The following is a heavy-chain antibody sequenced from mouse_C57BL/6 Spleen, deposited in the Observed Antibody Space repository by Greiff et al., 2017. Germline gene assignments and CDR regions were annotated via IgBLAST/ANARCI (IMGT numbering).Heavy chain of an antibody. CDR1: GFNIKDYY. J-gene: IGHJ2*01. CDR3: ARSDGSSYYFDY. Sequence: VQLQQSGAELVKPGASVKLSCTASGFNIKDYYMHWVKQRPEQGLEWIGRIDPEDGETKYAPKFKGKATLTADTSSNTAYLQLSSLTSEDTAVYYCARSDGSSYYFDYWGQGTTLTVSS. V-gene: IGHV14-2*01. CDR2: IDPEDGET. D-gene: IGHD1-1*01.